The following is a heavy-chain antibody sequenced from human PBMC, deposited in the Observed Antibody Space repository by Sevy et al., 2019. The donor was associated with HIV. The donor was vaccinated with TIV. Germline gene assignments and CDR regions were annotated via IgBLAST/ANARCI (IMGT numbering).Heavy chain of an antibody. Sequence: ASVKVSCKASGGTFSSYGISWVRQAPGQGLEWMGGIIPILGTVNYAQKFQGRVTITADESTKTAYMELSRLRSGDTVVYYCARGGGNGWYYFDYWGQETLVTVSS. J-gene: IGHJ4*02. D-gene: IGHD6-19*01. CDR1: GGTFSSYG. CDR2: IIPILGTV. CDR3: ARGGGNGWYYFDY. V-gene: IGHV1-69*13.